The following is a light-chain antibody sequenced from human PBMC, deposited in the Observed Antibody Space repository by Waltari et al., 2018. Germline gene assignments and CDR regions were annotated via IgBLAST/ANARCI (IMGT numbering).Light chain of an antibody. CDR1: SSDIWRYDI. Sequence: QSALTQPAAVSGSPGQSVTIPCTGASSDIWRYDIVSWYQRHPGNAPKLVISDVSKRPSGVSDRFSGSKSGDTASLTISGLQFEDEADYYCCSYAGNYVWVFGGGTRLTVL. CDR3: CSYAGNYVWV. V-gene: IGLV2-23*02. CDR2: DVS. J-gene: IGLJ3*02.